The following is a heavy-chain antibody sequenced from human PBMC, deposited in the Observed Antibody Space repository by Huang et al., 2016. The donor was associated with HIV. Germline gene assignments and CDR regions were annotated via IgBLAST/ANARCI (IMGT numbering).Heavy chain of an antibody. CDR3: ATVQFYDNTKDDHYYGMDV. Sequence: VQLVQSGAEVKKPGSSVKVSCKASGGTFSMSAISWVRQAPGQRPAWVAGIRPVITTPDSAQKFQVRLTIAADDSTTTAHMEVLSLRSDDTAVYFCATVQFYDNTKDDHYYGMDVWGQGTTVIVSS. CDR1: GGTFSMSA. D-gene: IGHD3-16*01. V-gene: IGHV1-69*01. J-gene: IGHJ6*02. CDR2: IRPVITTP.